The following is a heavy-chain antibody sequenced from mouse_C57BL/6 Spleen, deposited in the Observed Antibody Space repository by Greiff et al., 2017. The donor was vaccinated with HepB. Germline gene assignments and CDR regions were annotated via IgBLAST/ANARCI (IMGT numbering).Heavy chain of an antibody. D-gene: IGHD1-1*01. CDR3: ARGGHDYGSSYGYFDV. CDR2: INPSNGGT. V-gene: IGHV1-53*01. J-gene: IGHJ1*03. Sequence: QVQLQQPGTELVKPGASVKLSCKASGYTFTSYWMHWVKQRPGQGLEWIGNINPSNGGTNYNEKFKSKATLTVDKSSSTAYMQLSSLTSEDSAVYYCARGGHDYGSSYGYFDVWCRGTTVTVSS. CDR1: GYTFTSYW.